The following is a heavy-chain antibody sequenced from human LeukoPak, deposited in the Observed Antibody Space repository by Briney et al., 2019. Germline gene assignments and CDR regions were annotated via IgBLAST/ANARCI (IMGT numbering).Heavy chain of an antibody. V-gene: IGHV3-30-3*01. CDR2: ISYDGSNK. J-gene: IGHJ4*02. CDR1: GFTFSSYA. Sequence: GGSLRLSCAASGFTFSSYAMHWVRQAPGKGLEWVAVISYDGSNKYYADSVKGRFTISRDNSKNTLYLQMNSLRAEDTAVYYCARAPYKSGSGYSSGWYFDYWGQGTLVTVSS. CDR3: ARAPYKSGSGYSSGWYFDY. D-gene: IGHD6-19*01.